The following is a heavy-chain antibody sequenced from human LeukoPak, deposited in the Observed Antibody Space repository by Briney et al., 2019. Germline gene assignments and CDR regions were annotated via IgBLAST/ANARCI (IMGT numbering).Heavy chain of an antibody. CDR1: GGSISSGDYY. CDR3: ARPYYYDSRIDP. Sequence: SETLSLTCTVSGGSISSGDYYWSWIRQPPGKGLEWIGYMYYSGSTYYNPSLKSRATISVDTSKNQFSLRLSSVTAADTAVYYCARPYYYDSRIDPWGRGTLVTVSS. CDR2: MYYSGST. V-gene: IGHV4-30-4*01. J-gene: IGHJ5*02. D-gene: IGHD3-22*01.